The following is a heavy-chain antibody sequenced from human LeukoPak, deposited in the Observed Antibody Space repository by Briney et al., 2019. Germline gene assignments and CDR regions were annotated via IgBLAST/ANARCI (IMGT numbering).Heavy chain of an antibody. D-gene: IGHD1-20*01. CDR3: AKGQRYNWDDDAVDM. CDR2: IITSSDRT. Sequence: GGSLRLSCAASGFTFSSYGMSWVRQAPGKGLEWVSRIITSSDRTYYADSVEGRFTISRDNSKNTLYLKMNSLRAEDTAIYYCAKGQRYNWDDDAVDMWGQGKMVIVSS. CDR1: GFTFSSYG. J-gene: IGHJ3*02. V-gene: IGHV3-23*01.